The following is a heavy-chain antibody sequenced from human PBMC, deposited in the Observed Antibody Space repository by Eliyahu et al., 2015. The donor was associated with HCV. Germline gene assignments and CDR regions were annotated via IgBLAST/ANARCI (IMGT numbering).Heavy chain of an antibody. Sequence: QVQLVQSGGGVVQPGRSLRLSCAASGFSFSDYGMHWVRQAPGKGLEWVAVISYEGSHKFYADSVKGRFTVSRDNSKNTLSLQMDSLRLEDTAVYYCAKVPDFRRYNGMDVWGQGTTVTVSS. CDR2: ISYEGSHK. J-gene: IGHJ6*02. V-gene: IGHV3-30*18. D-gene: IGHD3-3*01. CDR3: AKVPDFRRYNGMDV. CDR1: GFSFSDYG.